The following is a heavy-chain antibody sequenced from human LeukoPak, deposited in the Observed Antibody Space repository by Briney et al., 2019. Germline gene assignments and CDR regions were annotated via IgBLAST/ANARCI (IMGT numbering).Heavy chain of an antibody. CDR2: INHSGST. Sequence: PSETLSLTCAVYGGSFSGYYWSWIRQPPGKGLEWIGEINHSGSTSYNPSLKSRVTISVDTSKNQFSLKLSSVTAADTAVYYCASAPLQSYDSSGYLFDYWGQGTLVTVSS. D-gene: IGHD3-22*01. V-gene: IGHV4-34*01. J-gene: IGHJ4*02. CDR1: GGSFSGYY. CDR3: ASAPLQSYDSSGYLFDY.